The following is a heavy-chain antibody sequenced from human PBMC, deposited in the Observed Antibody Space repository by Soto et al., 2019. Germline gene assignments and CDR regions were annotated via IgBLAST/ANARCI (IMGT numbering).Heavy chain of an antibody. CDR2: ISYDGSNK. J-gene: IGHJ6*02. D-gene: IGHD2-8*01. CDR3: AREIVLTGYYYYGMDV. V-gene: IGHV3-30-3*01. CDR1: GFTFSSYA. Sequence: GGSLRLSCAASGFTFSSYAMHWVRQAPGKGLEWVAVISYDGSNKYYADSVKGRFTISRDNSKNTLYLQMNSLRAEDTAVYYCAREIVLTGYYYYGMDVWGQGTTVTVSS.